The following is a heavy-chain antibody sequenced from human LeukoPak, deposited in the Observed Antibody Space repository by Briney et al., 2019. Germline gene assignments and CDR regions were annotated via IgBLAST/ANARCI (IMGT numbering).Heavy chain of an antibody. J-gene: IGHJ4*02. CDR2: ISSNGGST. Sequence: PGGSLRLSCSASGFAFSSYAMHWVRQAPGKGLEYVSAISSNGGSTYYADSVKGRFTISRDNSKNTLYLQMSSLRAEDTAVYYCVKASNWGRDYWGQGTLVTVSS. CDR3: VKASNWGRDY. CDR1: GFAFSSYA. D-gene: IGHD7-27*01. V-gene: IGHV3-64D*06.